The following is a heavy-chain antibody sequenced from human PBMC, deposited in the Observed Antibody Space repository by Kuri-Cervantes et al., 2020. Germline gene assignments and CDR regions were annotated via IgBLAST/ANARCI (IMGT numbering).Heavy chain of an antibody. D-gene: IGHD6-13*01. CDR2: IYPGDSET. CDR3: ARPGYSSSWYPFDY. CDR1: GYSFTSYW. Sequence: GGCLRPSWKGSGYSFTSYWIGWVRQMHGKGLEWMGIIYPGDSETRYSTSFQGQVTISADKSISTAYLQGSSLKASDTAMYYCARPGYSSSWYPFDYWGQGTLVTVSS. V-gene: IGHV5-51*01. J-gene: IGHJ4*02.